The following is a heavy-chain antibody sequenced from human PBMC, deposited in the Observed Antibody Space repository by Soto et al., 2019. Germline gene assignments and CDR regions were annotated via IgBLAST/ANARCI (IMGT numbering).Heavy chain of an antibody. Sequence: PGGSLRLSCAASGFTFSSYEMNWVRQAPGKGLEWVSYISSSGSTIYYADSVKGRFTISRDNAKNSLFLQMNSLRGEDTAVYYCARSGLALPYSASHWFDPWGHGTLVTVSS. V-gene: IGHV3-48*03. CDR3: ARSGLALPYSASHWFDP. CDR2: ISSSGSTI. J-gene: IGHJ5*02. CDR1: GFTFSSYE. D-gene: IGHD3-22*01.